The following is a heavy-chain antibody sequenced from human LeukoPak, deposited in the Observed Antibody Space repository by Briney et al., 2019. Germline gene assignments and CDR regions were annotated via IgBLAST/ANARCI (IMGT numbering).Heavy chain of an antibody. CDR1: GFTFSSYA. CDR2: IKQGGIDK. CDR3: ARGNQWLTYYFDH. J-gene: IGHJ4*02. D-gene: IGHD6-19*01. V-gene: IGHV3-7*01. Sequence: GRSLRLSCAASGFTFSSYAMHWVRQAPGKGLEWVANIKQGGIDKYYVDSVKGRFTISRDNAKNSLYLHMSSLRAEDTAVYYCARGNQWLTYYFDHWGQGTLVTVSS.